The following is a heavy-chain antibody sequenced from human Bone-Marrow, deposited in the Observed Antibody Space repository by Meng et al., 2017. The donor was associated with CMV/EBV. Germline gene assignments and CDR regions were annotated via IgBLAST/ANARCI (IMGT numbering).Heavy chain of an antibody. V-gene: IGHV4-39*01. Sequence: GSLRLSCTVSGGSTSSSTDYWAWIRQPPGKGLEWIGSVNYGGSPYSNPSLKSRVTISVDTSKNQFSLKLSSVTAAETAVYYCARSTGAAAYDPWGQGTLVTVSS. CDR2: VNYGGSP. CDR1: GGSTSSSTDY. D-gene: IGHD1-26*01. J-gene: IGHJ5*02. CDR3: ARSTGAAAYDP.